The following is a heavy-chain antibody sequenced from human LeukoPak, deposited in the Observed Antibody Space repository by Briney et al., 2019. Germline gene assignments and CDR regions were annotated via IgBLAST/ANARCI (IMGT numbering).Heavy chain of an antibody. D-gene: IGHD6-19*01. CDR1: GFTFSTYA. CDR3: ARAALSSGWKAGVNH. CDR2: ISFDGTNK. V-gene: IGHV3-30*04. Sequence: QPGGSLRLYCAASGFTFSTYAMHWVRQAPGKGLEWVTVISFDGTNKYYADSVKGRFTISRDSSKTTLYLQMSSLRAEDTAVYYCARAALSSGWKAGVNHWGQGTLVTVSS. J-gene: IGHJ4*02.